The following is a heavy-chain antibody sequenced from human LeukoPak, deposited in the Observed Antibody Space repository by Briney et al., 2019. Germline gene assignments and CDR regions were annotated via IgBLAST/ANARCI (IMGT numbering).Heavy chain of an antibody. J-gene: IGHJ4*02. CDR2: IYPGDSDT. D-gene: IGHD6-13*01. Sequence: GESLKISCKGSGYSFTSYWIGWVRQMPGKGLEWMGTIYPGDSDTKYSPSFQGQVTISADKSISTAYLQWSSLKASDTAMYYCARRIAAAGSIGTRYFDYWGQGTLVTVSS. CDR3: ARRIAAAGSIGTRYFDY. V-gene: IGHV5-51*01. CDR1: GYSFTSYW.